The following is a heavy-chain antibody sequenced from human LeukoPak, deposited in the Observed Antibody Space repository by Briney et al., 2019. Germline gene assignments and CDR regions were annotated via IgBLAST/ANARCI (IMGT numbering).Heavy chain of an antibody. CDR2: ISAYNGNT. CDR1: GYTFTSYG. D-gene: IGHD3/OR15-3a*01. Sequence: ASVKVSCKASGYTFTSYGISWVRQAPGQGLEWMGWISAYNGNTNYAQKLQGRVTMTTDTSTSTAYMELRGLRSEDTAVYYCARGRDFWTGYYTDYDYWGQGTLVTVSS. CDR3: ARGRDFWTGYYTDYDY. V-gene: IGHV1-18*01. J-gene: IGHJ4*02.